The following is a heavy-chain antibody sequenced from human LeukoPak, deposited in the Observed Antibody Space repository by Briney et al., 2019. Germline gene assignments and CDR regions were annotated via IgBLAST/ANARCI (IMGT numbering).Heavy chain of an antibody. V-gene: IGHV3-48*01. J-gene: IGHJ5*02. D-gene: IGHD2-21*01. CDR3: ATAGGGDSRMGFDP. CDR1: GFTFSSYS. CDR2: ISSSSSTI. Sequence: GGSLRLSCAASGFTFSSYSMNWVRQAPCRELEWVSYISSSSSTIYYADSVKGRFTISRDNAKNSLYLQMNSLRAEDTAVYYCATAGGGDSRMGFDPWGQGTLVTVSS.